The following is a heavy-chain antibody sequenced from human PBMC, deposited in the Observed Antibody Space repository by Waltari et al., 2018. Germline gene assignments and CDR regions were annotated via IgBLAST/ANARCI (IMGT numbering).Heavy chain of an antibody. CDR3: ARDRELLGYGMDV. Sequence: QVQLVQSGAEVKKPGSSVKVSCKASVATFSSYVITWVRQAPGQGLEWMGRIIPIFGTANYAQKFQGRVTITADKSTSTAYMELSSLRSEDTAVYYCARDRELLGYGMDVWGQGTTVTVSS. V-gene: IGHV1-69*14. J-gene: IGHJ6*02. D-gene: IGHD1-26*01. CDR2: IIPIFGTA. CDR1: VATFSSYV.